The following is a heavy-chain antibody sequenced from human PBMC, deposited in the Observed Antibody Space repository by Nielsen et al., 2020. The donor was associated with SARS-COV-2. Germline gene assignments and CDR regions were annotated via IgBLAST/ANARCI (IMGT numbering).Heavy chain of an antibody. D-gene: IGHD3-22*01. CDR2: IKQDGSEK. CDR3: ARGPEDSSLLN. V-gene: IGHV3-7*03. CDR1: GFTFSSYW. J-gene: IGHJ4*02. Sequence: GESLKISCAASGFTFSSYWMSWVRQAPGKGLEWVANIKQDGSEKYYVDSVKGRFTISRGNAKNSLYLQINSLRAEDTAVYYCARGPEDSSLLNWGQGTLVTVSS.